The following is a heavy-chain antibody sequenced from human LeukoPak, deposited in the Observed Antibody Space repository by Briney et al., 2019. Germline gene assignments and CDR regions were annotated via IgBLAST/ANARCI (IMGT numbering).Heavy chain of an antibody. V-gene: IGHV3-30-3*01. CDR2: ISYDGSNK. Sequence: GGPLRLSCAASGFTFSSYAMHWVRQAPGKGLEWVAVISYDGSNKYYADSVKGRFTISRDNSKNTLYLQMNSLRAEDTAVYFCARSSGIYLTFDDWGQGTLVTVSS. J-gene: IGHJ4*02. CDR1: GFTFSSYA. CDR3: ARSSGIYLTFDD. D-gene: IGHD1-26*01.